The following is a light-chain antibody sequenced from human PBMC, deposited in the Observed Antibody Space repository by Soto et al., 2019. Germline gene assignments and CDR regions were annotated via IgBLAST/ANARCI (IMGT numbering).Light chain of an antibody. CDR2: DNS. Sequence: QSVLTQPPSVSAAPGQKVTISCSGSSSNIGQNYVSWYQQLPGTAPKRLIYDNSKQPSVIPDRFSGSKTGTSATLGITGLETGDEAVYYCGTWDSSLRAVIFGGGTELTVL. J-gene: IGLJ2*01. CDR1: SSNIGQNY. CDR3: GTWDSSLRAVI. V-gene: IGLV1-51*01.